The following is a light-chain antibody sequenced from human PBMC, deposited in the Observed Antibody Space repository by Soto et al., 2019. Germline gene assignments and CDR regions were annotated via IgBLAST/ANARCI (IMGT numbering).Light chain of an antibody. CDR1: QNIRNW. CDR3: QQYHSYSWT. Sequence: DIPMTQSPSALSASVGDRVTITCRTSQNIRNWLAWYQQKPGKAPKLLIYKASTLESGVPSRFRGSGSGTEFTLAISSLQPDDFATYYCQQYHSYSWTFGQGTKVDIK. V-gene: IGKV1-5*03. CDR2: KAS. J-gene: IGKJ1*01.